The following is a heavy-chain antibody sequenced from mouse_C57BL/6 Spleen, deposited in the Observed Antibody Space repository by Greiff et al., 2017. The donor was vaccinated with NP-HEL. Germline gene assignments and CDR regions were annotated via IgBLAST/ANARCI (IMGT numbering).Heavy chain of an antibody. Sequence: EVKVVESGGGLVKPGGSLKLSCAASGFTFSDYGMHWVRQAPEKGLEWVAYISSGSSTIYYADTVKGRFTISRDNAKNTLFLQMTSLRSEDTAMYYCAREGYDGYAMDYWGQGTSVTVSS. CDR2: ISSGSSTI. V-gene: IGHV5-17*01. CDR3: AREGYDGYAMDY. J-gene: IGHJ4*01. D-gene: IGHD2-3*01. CDR1: GFTFSDYG.